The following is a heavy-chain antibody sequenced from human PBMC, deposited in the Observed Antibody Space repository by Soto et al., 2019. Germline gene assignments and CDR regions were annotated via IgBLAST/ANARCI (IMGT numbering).Heavy chain of an antibody. J-gene: IGHJ5*02. CDR3: ARGNGRSSSWQAIRFDP. V-gene: IGHV3-21*01. D-gene: IGHD6-19*01. Sequence: GGSLRLSCAASGFTFSSYSMNWVRQAPGKGLEWVSSISSSRSYIYYADSVKGRFTISRDNAKNTLYLQMNSLRAEDTAVYYCARGNGRSSSWQAIRFDPWGQGTLVTISS. CDR1: GFTFSSYS. CDR2: ISSSRSYI.